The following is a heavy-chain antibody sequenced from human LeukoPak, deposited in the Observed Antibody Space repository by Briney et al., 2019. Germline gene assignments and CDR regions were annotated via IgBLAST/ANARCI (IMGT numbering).Heavy chain of an antibody. CDR1: GFIFDNYW. J-gene: IGHJ4*02. CDR3: AKSVAAAGSFDY. D-gene: IGHD6-13*01. V-gene: IGHV3-7*03. CDR2: LNQDGSEK. Sequence: GGSLRLSCAASGFIFDNYWMGWVRRAPGKGLEWVASLNQDGSEKYYVDSVKGRFTISRDISKNTLYLQMNSLRAEDSAVYYCAKSVAAAGSFDYWGQGTLVTVSS.